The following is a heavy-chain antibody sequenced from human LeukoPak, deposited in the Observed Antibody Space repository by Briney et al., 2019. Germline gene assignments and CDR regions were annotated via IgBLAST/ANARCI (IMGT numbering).Heavy chain of an antibody. V-gene: IGHV1-69*13. CDR3: ARPMIFGVVKSAFDI. Sequence: SVKVSCKASGYTFTSYDINWVRQAPGQGLEWMGGIIPIFGTANYAQKFQGRVTITANESTSTAYMELSSLRSEDTAVYYCARPMIFGVVKSAFDIWGQGTMVTVSS. D-gene: IGHD3/OR15-3a*01. J-gene: IGHJ3*02. CDR2: IIPIFGTA. CDR1: GYTFTSYD.